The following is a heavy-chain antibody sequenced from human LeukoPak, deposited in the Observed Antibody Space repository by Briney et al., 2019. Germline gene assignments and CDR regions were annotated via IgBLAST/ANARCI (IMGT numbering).Heavy chain of an antibody. V-gene: IGHV3-7*05. CDR1: GLTFSSYW. D-gene: IGHD2-15*01. CDR2: IKQDGSEK. J-gene: IGHJ6*02. Sequence: GGSLRLSCAASGLTFSSYWMSWVRQAPGKGLEWVANIKQDGSEKYYVDSVKGRFTISRDNAKNSLYLQMNSLRAEDTAVYYCARDPYCSGGSCYLDYYYGMDVWGQGTTVTVSS. CDR3: ARDPYCSGGSCYLDYYYGMDV.